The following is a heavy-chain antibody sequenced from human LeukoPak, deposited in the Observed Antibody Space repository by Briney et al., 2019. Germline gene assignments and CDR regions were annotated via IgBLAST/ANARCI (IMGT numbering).Heavy chain of an antibody. CDR3: ASLFDTSGFPFDH. CDR1: GYSFTSYW. J-gene: IGHJ4*02. D-gene: IGHD3-22*01. Sequence: GESLKISCKGSGYSFTSYWIGWVRQMPGKGLEWMGIIYPGDSDTRYSPSFQGQVTISADKSISTAYLQWSSLKASDTAIYYCASLFDTSGFPFDHWGQGTQVTVSS. CDR2: IYPGDSDT. V-gene: IGHV5-51*01.